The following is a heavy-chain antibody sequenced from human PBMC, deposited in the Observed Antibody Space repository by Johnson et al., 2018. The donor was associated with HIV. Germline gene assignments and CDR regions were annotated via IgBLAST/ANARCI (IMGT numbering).Heavy chain of an antibody. CDR1: GFTFSSYA. D-gene: IGHD3-3*01. V-gene: IGHV3-30-3*01. J-gene: IGHJ3*02. CDR3: ARDPLAYDNFWSGSLHAFDI. Sequence: QVQLVESGGGVVQPGRSLRLSCAASGFTFSSYAMHWVRQAPGKGLEWVAVISYDGSNKYYADSVKGRFTISRDNSKNTLFLQMNSLRAEETAVYYCARDPLAYDNFWSGSLHAFDIWGQGTKVTVSS. CDR2: ISYDGSNK.